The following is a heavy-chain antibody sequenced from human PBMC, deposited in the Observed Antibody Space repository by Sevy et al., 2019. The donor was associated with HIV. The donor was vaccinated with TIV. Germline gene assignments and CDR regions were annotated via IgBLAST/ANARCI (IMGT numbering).Heavy chain of an antibody. Sequence: SETLSLTCTVSGGSISRSTYYWGWIRQPPGKGLEWIASIYYGGSTYYNVSLESRVTISVDMSKNQFSLRLSSVTAADTAVYYCARHGGIAVATLDYWGQGTLVTVSS. J-gene: IGHJ4*02. CDR1: GGSISRSTYY. V-gene: IGHV4-39*01. CDR3: ARHGGIAVATLDY. CDR2: IYYGGST. D-gene: IGHD6-19*01.